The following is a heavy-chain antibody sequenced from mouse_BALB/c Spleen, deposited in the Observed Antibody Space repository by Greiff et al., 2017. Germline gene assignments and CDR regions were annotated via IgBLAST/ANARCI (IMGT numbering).Heavy chain of an antibody. Sequence: VKLMESGPGLVAPSQSLSITCTVSGFSLTSYGVHWVRQPPGKGLEWLGVIWAGGSTNYNSALMSRLSISKDNSKSQVFLKLNSLQTDDTATYYCAKEKNYGSSYKESRYYAMDYWGQGTSVTVSS. CDR1: GFSLTSYG. J-gene: IGHJ4*01. V-gene: IGHV2-9*02. CDR3: AKEKNYGSSYKESRYYAMDY. D-gene: IGHD1-1*01. CDR2: IWAGGST.